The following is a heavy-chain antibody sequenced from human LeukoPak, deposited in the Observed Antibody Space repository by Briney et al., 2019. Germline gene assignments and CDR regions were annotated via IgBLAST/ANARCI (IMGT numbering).Heavy chain of an antibody. Sequence: EASVKVSCKASGYTFTRYGISWVRQAPGQGLEWVGWISDYLDNTNSAQHLQGRVTMTTDTSTSTAYMELRSLRSDDTAVYYCARDGVRGVRFDYWGQGTLVTVSS. J-gene: IGHJ4*02. CDR2: ISDYLDNT. CDR3: ARDGVRGVRFDY. V-gene: IGHV1-18*01. CDR1: GYTFTRYG. D-gene: IGHD3-10*01.